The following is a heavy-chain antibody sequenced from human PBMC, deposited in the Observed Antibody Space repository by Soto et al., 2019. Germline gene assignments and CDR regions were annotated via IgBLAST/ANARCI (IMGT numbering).Heavy chain of an antibody. CDR3: AKARIAAAGRGHWFDP. V-gene: IGHV4-59*01. Sequence: SETLSLTCTGSGGSISSDYWSWIRQPPGKGLEWIGYIYYSGSTNYNPSLKSRVTISVDTSKNQFSLKLSSVTAADTAVYYCAKARIAAAGRGHWFDPWGQGTLVTVSS. CDR2: IYYSGST. D-gene: IGHD6-13*01. J-gene: IGHJ5*02. CDR1: GGSISSDY.